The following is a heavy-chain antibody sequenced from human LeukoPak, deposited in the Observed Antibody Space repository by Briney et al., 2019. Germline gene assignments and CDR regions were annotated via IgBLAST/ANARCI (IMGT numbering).Heavy chain of an antibody. CDR3: ARGPEGYYYYYYMDV. V-gene: IGHV4-39*07. CDR2: IYSSGST. CDR1: GASISSGSNY. Sequence: SETLSLTCSVSGASISSGSNYWGWIRQPPGKTLEWIGSIYSSGSTYYNPSLKSRVIIIIDTPKNHFSLTLSSVTAADTAVYYCARGPEGYYYYYYMDVWGKGTTVTVSS. J-gene: IGHJ6*03.